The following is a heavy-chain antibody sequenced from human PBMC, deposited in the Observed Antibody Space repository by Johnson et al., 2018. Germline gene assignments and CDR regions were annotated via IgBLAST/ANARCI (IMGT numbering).Heavy chain of an antibody. CDR3: ARDLNLDIDMALQYYFYYGMDV. CDR2: ISSSMGYI. D-gene: IGHD5-12*01. Sequence: VQLVESGGGLVKPGGSLRLSCAASGFTFSNYNMNWVRQAPGKGLEWVSSISSSMGYIYYAESVKGRFTISRDNAKNALYLQMNSLSAEDTAVYYCARDLNLDIDMALQYYFYYGMDVWGQGTTVTVSS. CDR1: GFTFSNYN. J-gene: IGHJ6*02. V-gene: IGHV3-21*01.